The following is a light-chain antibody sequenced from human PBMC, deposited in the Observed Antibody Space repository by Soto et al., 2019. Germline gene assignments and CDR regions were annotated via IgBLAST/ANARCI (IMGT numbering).Light chain of an antibody. CDR3: QQGSNRPNT. V-gene: IGKV3-11*01. CDR1: QSISNY. J-gene: IGKJ2*01. CDR2: DAS. Sequence: EIVLTQSPATLSLSPGERATLSCRARQSISNYLAWYQQKPGQAPRLLIYDASSRGSDIPARFSGSGSGTDFSLTITGLEPEDFAVYYCQQGSNRPNTFGQGTKLQLK.